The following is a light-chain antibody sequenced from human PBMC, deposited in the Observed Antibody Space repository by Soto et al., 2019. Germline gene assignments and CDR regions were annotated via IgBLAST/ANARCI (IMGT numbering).Light chain of an antibody. CDR3: SSYTTSNTRQIV. CDR2: DVS. V-gene: IGLV2-14*03. Sequence: QPVLTSPVSGSGVARQWSPISSTRTSSDVGNYNYVSWYQHHPGKAPKLIIYDVSNRPSGVSNRFSGSKSGNTASLTISGLQPEDEADYYCSSYTTSNTRQIVFGTGTKVTVL. CDR1: SSDVGNYNY. J-gene: IGLJ1*01.